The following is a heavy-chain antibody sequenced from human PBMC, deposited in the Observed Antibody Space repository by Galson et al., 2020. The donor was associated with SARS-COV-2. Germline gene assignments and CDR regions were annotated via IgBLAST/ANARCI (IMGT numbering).Heavy chain of an antibody. CDR3: ARDYTLGYCSSTSCHAWYYGMDV. CDR1: GYTFTSYG. J-gene: IGHJ6*02. V-gene: IGHV1-18*04. D-gene: IGHD2-2*01. Sequence: ASVKVSCKASGYTFTSYGISWVRQAPGQGLEWMGWISAYNGNTNYAQKLQGRVTMTTDTSTSTAYMELRSLRSDDTAVYYCARDYTLGYCSSTSCHAWYYGMDVWGQGTTVTVSS. CDR2: ISAYNGNT.